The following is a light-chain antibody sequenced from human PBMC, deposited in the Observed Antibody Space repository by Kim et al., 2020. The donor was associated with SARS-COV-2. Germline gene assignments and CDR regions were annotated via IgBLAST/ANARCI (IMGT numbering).Light chain of an antibody. CDR3: CSRDTSDYHFV. Sequence: LGQTVRITCQGDSLRVYSAAWYQQKPRQAPVLVISGENDRPSGIPDRFSGSNSGNTASLTITGAQAEDDADYYCCSRDTSDYHFVFGAGTKVTVL. V-gene: IGLV3-19*01. CDR2: GEN. J-gene: IGLJ1*01. CDR1: SLRVYS.